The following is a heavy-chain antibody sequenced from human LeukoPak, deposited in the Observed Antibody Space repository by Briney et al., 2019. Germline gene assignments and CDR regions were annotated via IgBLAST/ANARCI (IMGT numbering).Heavy chain of an antibody. D-gene: IGHD2-2*02. Sequence: GGSLRLSCAASGFTFSDSYMSWIRQAPGKGLEWVSYISSSGSTIYYADSVKGRFTTSRDNAENSLYLQMNSLRAEDTAVYYCATYTDPFDYWGQGTLVTVSS. CDR1: GFTFSDSY. J-gene: IGHJ4*02. CDR3: ATYTDPFDY. V-gene: IGHV3-11*01. CDR2: ISSSGSTI.